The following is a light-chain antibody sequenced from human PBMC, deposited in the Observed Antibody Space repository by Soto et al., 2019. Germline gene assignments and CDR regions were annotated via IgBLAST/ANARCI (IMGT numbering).Light chain of an antibody. J-gene: IGKJ2*01. CDR2: RAS. CDR1: QSVSSNY. CDR3: QQYGSSPSYT. Sequence: EIVLTQSPGTLSLSPGERATLSCRASQSVSSNYLAWYQQKPGQAPKVLIYRASSRATGIPDRFSGSGSGTDFTLTISRLEPEDFAVYYCQQYGSSPSYTFGQGTKVDIK. V-gene: IGKV3-20*01.